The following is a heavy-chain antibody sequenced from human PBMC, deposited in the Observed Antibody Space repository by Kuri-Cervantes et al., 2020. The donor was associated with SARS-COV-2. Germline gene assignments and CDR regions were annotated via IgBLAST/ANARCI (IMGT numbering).Heavy chain of an antibody. J-gene: IGHJ5*02. Sequence: ESLKISCVVYGGSFNDYYWTWIRQRPGKGLEWIGEINPDGSTNYNPSLKSRVTMSVDTSKNQFSLKLSSVTAADTAVYYCARDGGYCSSTSCYFWGEGNWFDPWGQGTLVTVSS. D-gene: IGHD2-2*01. CDR2: INPDGST. CDR1: GGSFNDYY. V-gene: IGHV4-34*01. CDR3: ARDGGYCSSTSCYFWGEGNWFDP.